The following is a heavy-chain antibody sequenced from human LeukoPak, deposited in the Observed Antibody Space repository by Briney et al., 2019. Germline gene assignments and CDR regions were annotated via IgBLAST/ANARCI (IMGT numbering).Heavy chain of an antibody. V-gene: IGHV4-39*01. CDR2: IYYSGST. Sequence: PSETLSLTCSVSGGSISSSSYYWGWIRQAPGRGLEWIGSIYYSGSTYYTPSLKSRVTISVDTSKNQFSLKLSSVTAADTAVYYCARQFYESRSPHAKYFQHWGQGTLVTVSS. CDR3: ARQFYESRSPHAKYFQH. CDR1: GGSISSSSYY. D-gene: IGHD3-22*01. J-gene: IGHJ1*01.